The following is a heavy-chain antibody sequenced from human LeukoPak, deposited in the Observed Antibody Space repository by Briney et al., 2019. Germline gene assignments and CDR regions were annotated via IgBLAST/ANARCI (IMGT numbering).Heavy chain of an antibody. CDR1: GGSISSYY. Sequence: SETLSLTCTVSGGSISSYYWSWIRQPPGKGLEWIGDIYYSGSTNYNPSLKSRVTISVDTSKNQFSLRLSSVTAADTAVYYSARLASGSYGPLTPFDYWGQGTLVAVSS. CDR2: IYYSGST. CDR3: ARLASGSYGPLTPFDY. D-gene: IGHD1-26*01. J-gene: IGHJ4*02. V-gene: IGHV4-59*08.